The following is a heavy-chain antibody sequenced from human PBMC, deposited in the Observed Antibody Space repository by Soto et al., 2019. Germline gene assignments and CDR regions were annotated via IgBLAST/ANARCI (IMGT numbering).Heavy chain of an antibody. CDR2: ISSSSSTI. Sequence: EVQPVESGGGLVQPGGSLRLSCAASGFTFSSYSMNWVRQAPGKGLEWVSYISSSSSTIYYADSVKGRFTISRDNVKNSLYLQMNSLRAEDTAVYYCATLREPSLGDAFDIWGQGTMVTVSS. J-gene: IGHJ3*02. D-gene: IGHD1-26*01. V-gene: IGHV3-48*01. CDR1: GFTFSSYS. CDR3: ATLREPSLGDAFDI.